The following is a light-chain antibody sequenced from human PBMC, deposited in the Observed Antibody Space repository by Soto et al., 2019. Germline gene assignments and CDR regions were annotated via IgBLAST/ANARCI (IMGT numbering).Light chain of an antibody. V-gene: IGKV4-1*01. Sequence: DIVMTQSPDSLAVSLGERATINCKSSQTVQYSSNNKNYLAWHQQKPGQPPKVLIYWASTRESGVPDRFSGSGSGTDFTLTISSLQAEDVAVYYCQQYYRPPYTFGQGTKLEIK. CDR3: QQYYRPPYT. CDR2: WAS. J-gene: IGKJ2*01. CDR1: QTVQYSSNNKNY.